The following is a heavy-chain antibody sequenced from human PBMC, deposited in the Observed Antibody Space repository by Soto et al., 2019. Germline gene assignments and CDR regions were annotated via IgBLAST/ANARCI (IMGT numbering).Heavy chain of an antibody. Sequence: QVQVVQSGAEVKRPGSSVKVSCKASGGTFSSYAINWVRQAPGQGPEWMGGIIPIFGTLNYAQKFQGRVTITADESKSTAYMELSSLRSDDTAVYYCARVGWESSGWSPSGLDVWGQGTTVTVSS. CDR2: IIPIFGTL. D-gene: IGHD6-19*01. J-gene: IGHJ6*02. V-gene: IGHV1-69*01. CDR1: GGTFSSYA. CDR3: ARVGWESSGWSPSGLDV.